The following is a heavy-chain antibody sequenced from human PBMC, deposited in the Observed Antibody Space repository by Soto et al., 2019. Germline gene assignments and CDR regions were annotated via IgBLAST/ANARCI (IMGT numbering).Heavy chain of an antibody. V-gene: IGHV3-23*01. J-gene: IGHJ6*03. CDR1: GFTFSSYA. CDR3: AKGSNITMVRGVITQDKVGYYMDV. CDR2: ISGSGGST. D-gene: IGHD3-10*01. Sequence: GGSLRLSCAASGFTFSSYAMSWVRQAPGKGLEWVSAISGSGGSTYYADSVKGRFTISRDNSKNTLYLQMNSLRAEDTAVYYCAKGSNITMVRGVITQDKVGYYMDVWGKGTTVTVSS.